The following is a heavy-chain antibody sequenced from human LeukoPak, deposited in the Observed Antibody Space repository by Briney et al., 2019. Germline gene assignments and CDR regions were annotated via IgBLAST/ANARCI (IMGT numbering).Heavy chain of an antibody. CDR1: GGSFSGYY. Sequence: PSETLSLTCAVYGGSFSGYYWSWIRQPPGKGLEWIGSIYHSGSTYYNPSLKSRVTISVDTSKNQFSLKLSSVTAADTAVYYCARTSTGTKASTYYYYMDVWGKGTTVTVSS. D-gene: IGHD1-7*01. J-gene: IGHJ6*03. CDR3: ARTSTGTKASTYYYYMDV. V-gene: IGHV4-34*01. CDR2: IYHSGST.